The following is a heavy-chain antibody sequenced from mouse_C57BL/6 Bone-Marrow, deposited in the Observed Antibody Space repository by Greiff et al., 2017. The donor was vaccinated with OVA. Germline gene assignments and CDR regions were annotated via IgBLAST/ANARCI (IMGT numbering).Heavy chain of an antibody. CDR1: GFTFSDYG. V-gene: IGHV5-17*01. J-gene: IGHJ3*01. CDR3: ARGSAWFAY. CDR2: ISSGSSTI. Sequence: DVHLVESGGGLVKPGGSLKLSCAASGFTFSDYGMHWVRQAPEKGLEWVAYISSGSSTIYYADTVKGRFTISRDNAKSTLFLQMTSLRSEDTAMYYCARGSAWFAYWGQGTLVTVSA.